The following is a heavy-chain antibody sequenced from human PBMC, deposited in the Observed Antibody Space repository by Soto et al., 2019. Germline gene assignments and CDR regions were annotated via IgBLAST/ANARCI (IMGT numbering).Heavy chain of an antibody. Sequence: PGGSLRLSCAASGFTFSDHYMDWVRQAPGKGLEWVGRTRNKANSYTTEYAASVKGRFTISRDDSKNSLYLQMNSLKTEDTAVYYCARVGRYCSGGSCYSDWYFDLWGRGTLVTVSS. V-gene: IGHV3-72*01. D-gene: IGHD2-15*01. CDR3: ARVGRYCSGGSCYSDWYFDL. CDR2: TRNKANSYTT. CDR1: GFTFSDHY. J-gene: IGHJ2*01.